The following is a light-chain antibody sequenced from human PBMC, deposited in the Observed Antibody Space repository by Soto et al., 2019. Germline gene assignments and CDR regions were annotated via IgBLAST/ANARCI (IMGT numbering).Light chain of an antibody. CDR1: GSDVGGYNY. V-gene: IGLV2-14*01. J-gene: IGLJ1*01. Sequence: QSVLNQPAYVSGSPVQSITISCTGTGSDVGGYNYVSWYQQHPGKAPKLMIYEVSNRPSGVSNRFSGSKSGNTASLTISGLQAEDEADYYCSSYTSSSTSRYVFGTGTKVTVL. CDR2: EVS. CDR3: SSYTSSSTSRYV.